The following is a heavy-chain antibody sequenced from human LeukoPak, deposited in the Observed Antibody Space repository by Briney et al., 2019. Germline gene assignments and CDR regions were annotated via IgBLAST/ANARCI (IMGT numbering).Heavy chain of an antibody. V-gene: IGHV4-39*07. D-gene: IGHD3-22*01. CDR3: ARVYYYDSSGYFCYYYYYMDV. CDR1: GGSISSGSYY. CDR2: IYYSGST. Sequence: SETLSLTCTVSGGSISSGSYYWSWIRQPAGKGLEWIGSIYYSGSTYYNPSLKSRVTILVDTSKNQFSLTLISVTAADTAIYYCARVYYYDSSGYFCYYYYYMDVWGKGTTVTVSS. J-gene: IGHJ6*03.